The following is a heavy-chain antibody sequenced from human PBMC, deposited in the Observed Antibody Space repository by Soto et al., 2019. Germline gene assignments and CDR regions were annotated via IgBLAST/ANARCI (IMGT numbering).Heavy chain of an antibody. CDR1: GLKFSKSG. D-gene: IGHD2-2*01. V-gene: IGHV3-7*05. Sequence: GGSMRVSCGAAGLKFSKSGGSWVRQAPGIGLEWVTTIKQDGSETYYVDSVKGRLTISRDNAENSLFLQMNYLRAEDTAVYYCASRYLEYCTSATCSAPYDYWGQGTLVTVSS. J-gene: IGHJ4*02. CDR3: ASRYLEYCTSATCSAPYDY. CDR2: IKQDGSET.